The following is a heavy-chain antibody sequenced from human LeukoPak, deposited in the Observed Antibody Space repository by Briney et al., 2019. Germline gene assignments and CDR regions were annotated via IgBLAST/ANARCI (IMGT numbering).Heavy chain of an antibody. J-gene: IGHJ4*02. V-gene: IGHV3-48*03. CDR1: GFTFSSYE. CDR2: ISSSGSTI. D-gene: IGHD5-18*01. Sequence: GGSLRLSCAASGFTFSSYEMNWVRQAPGQGLEWVSYISSSGSTIYYADSVKGRFTISRDNAKNSLYLQMNSLRAEDTAVYYCARDTRVGYSYGRGSFDYWGQGTLVTVAS. CDR3: ARDTRVGYSYGRGSFDY.